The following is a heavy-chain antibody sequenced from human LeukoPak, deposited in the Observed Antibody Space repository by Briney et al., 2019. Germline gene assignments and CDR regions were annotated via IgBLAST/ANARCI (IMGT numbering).Heavy chain of an antibody. Sequence: PSETLSLTCTVSGGSITTFYWSWFRQAPGKGLEWIGYIYYSGNTKYNPSLKSRVTISADTSKNHFSLNLRSVTAADTAVYFCARSVAVAGIADYWGQGILVTVSS. J-gene: IGHJ4*02. V-gene: IGHV4-59*01. CDR1: GGSITTFY. D-gene: IGHD6-19*01. CDR3: ARSVAVAGIADY. CDR2: IYYSGNT.